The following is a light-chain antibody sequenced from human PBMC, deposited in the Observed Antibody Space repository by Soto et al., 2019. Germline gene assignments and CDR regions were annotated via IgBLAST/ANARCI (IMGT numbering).Light chain of an antibody. CDR3: QQYGSSSIT. CDR1: QSVSSN. Sequence: EIVLTQSPGTLSLSPGERATLFCRASQSVSSNLAWYQQKPGQAPRLLIYGASSRATGIPDRFSGSGSGTDFTLTISRLEPEDFAVYYCQQYGSSSITFGQGTRLEIK. CDR2: GAS. V-gene: IGKV3-20*01. J-gene: IGKJ5*01.